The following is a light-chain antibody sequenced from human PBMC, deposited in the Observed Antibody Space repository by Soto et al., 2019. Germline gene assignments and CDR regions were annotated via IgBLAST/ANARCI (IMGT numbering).Light chain of an antibody. Sequence: EILFTQSPGTLSLSPGERATLSCRASQSVSNNYLAWYQQKPGKAPRLLLYGASNRATGIPDRFSGSGSGTDFTLTIRRLEPEDFAVYYCQQYGSSGTFGQGTKVDIK. V-gene: IGKV3-20*01. CDR2: GAS. CDR3: QQYGSSGT. CDR1: QSVSNNY. J-gene: IGKJ1*01.